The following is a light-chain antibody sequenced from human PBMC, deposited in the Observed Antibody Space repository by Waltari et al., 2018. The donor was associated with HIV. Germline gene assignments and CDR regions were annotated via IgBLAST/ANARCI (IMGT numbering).Light chain of an antibody. CDR1: NTERNS. CDR3: QVWDSSSDHVL. CDR2: YDS. Sequence: SSVLTQPPPVSVAPGQAARITFWGNNTERNSGHCYQHKPGHAPARVIHYDSDRPSGSPERFSCANSGDTATLTISRVGDGDEADYYCQVWDSSSDHVLFGGGTKLTVL. V-gene: IGLV3-21*04. J-gene: IGLJ3*02.